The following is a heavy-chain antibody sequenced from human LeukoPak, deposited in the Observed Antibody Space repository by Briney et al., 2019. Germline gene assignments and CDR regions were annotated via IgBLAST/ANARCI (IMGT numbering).Heavy chain of an antibody. CDR1: GFTFSDYY. CDR3: ARGVVGIAARPYYFDY. D-gene: IGHD6-6*01. J-gene: IGHJ4*02. CDR2: ISSSGSTI. V-gene: IGHV3-11*04. Sequence: GGSLRLSCAASGFTFSDYYMSWIRQAPGKGLEWVSYISSSGSTIYYADSVKGRFTISRDNAKNSLYLQMNSLRAEDTAVYYCARGVVGIAARPYYFDYWGQGTLVTVSS.